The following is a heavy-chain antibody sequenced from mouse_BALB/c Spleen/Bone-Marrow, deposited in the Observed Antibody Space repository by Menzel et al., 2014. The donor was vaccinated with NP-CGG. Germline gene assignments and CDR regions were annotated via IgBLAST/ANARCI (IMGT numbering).Heavy chain of an antibody. CDR2: IYPGDGDT. CDR3: ARRRDYDRYFDV. J-gene: IGHJ1*01. CDR1: GHAFSSSW. D-gene: IGHD2-4*01. V-gene: IGHV1-82*01. Sequence: VQLQQSGPELVEPGASVKISCKASGHAFSSSWMNWVKQRPGQGLEWIGRIYPGDGDTNYNGKFKGKATLTADKSSSTAYMQLSSLTSVDSAVYFCARRRDYDRYFDVWGAGTTVTVSS.